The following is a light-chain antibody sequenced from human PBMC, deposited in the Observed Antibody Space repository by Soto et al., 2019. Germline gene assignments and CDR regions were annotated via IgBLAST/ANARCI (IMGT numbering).Light chain of an antibody. CDR1: QSVSNN. V-gene: IGKV3-15*01. J-gene: IGKJ1*01. CDR2: GAS. Sequence: EVVMTQSPATLSVSPGERATLSCRASQSVSNNLAWYHQKPGQAPRLLIYGASTRATDIPARFSGSGSGTEFTLTLSSLQSEDFAVYYCQQYNNWPRTFGQGTKVEIK. CDR3: QQYNNWPRT.